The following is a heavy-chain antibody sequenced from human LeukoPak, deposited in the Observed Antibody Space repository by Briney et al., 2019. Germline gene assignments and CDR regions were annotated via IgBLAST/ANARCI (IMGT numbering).Heavy chain of an antibody. J-gene: IGHJ4*02. CDR3: ARVRSTSSPYTLFDY. V-gene: IGHV4-38-2*02. CDR1: GGSISSYY. CDR2: IYHSGST. Sequence: SETLSLTCTVSGGSISSYYWSWIRQPPGKGLEWIGSIYHSGSTYYNPSLKSRVTISVDTSKNQFSLKLSSVTAADTAVYYCARVRSTSSPYTLFDYWGQGTLVTVSS. D-gene: IGHD2-2*01.